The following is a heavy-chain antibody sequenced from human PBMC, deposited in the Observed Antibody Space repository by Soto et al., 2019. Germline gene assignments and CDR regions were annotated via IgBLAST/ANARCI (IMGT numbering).Heavy chain of an antibody. Sequence: GESLKISCKGSGYSFTSYWIGWVRQMPGKGLEWMGIIYPGDSDTRYSPSFQGQVTISADKSISTAYLQWSSLKASDTAMYYCARLILFTRIVVVITRALAFDIWGQGTMVTVSS. J-gene: IGHJ3*02. D-gene: IGHD3-22*01. V-gene: IGHV5-51*01. CDR1: GYSFTSYW. CDR3: ARLILFTRIVVVITRALAFDI. CDR2: IYPGDSDT.